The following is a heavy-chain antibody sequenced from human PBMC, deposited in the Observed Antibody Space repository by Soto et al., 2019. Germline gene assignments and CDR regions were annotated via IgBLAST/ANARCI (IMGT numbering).Heavy chain of an antibody. J-gene: IGHJ4*02. CDR1: GGSITSSSYY. CDR2: IYYSRST. Sequence: SETLSLTCTVSGGSITSSSYYWGWIRQPPGKGLEWIGSIYYSRSTLDNPSLRSRVSISIDTSKNQFSLKLSSVTAADTAVYYCARQSYNWNQGSLEYWGQGTLVTVSS. CDR3: ARQSYNWNQGSLEY. D-gene: IGHD1-20*01. V-gene: IGHV4-39*01.